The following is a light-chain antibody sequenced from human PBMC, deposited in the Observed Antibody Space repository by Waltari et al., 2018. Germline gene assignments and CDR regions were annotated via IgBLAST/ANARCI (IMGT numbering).Light chain of an antibody. CDR1: QRVSSY. CDR2: DAS. CDR3: QQRSNWRSIT. Sequence: EIVLTQSPATLSLSPGDRATLSCRASQRVSSYLAWYQQKPGQAPRLLIYDASNRATGIPARFSGSGSGTDFTLTISSLEPEDFAVYYCQQRSNWRSITFGQGTRLEIK. J-gene: IGKJ5*01. V-gene: IGKV3-11*01.